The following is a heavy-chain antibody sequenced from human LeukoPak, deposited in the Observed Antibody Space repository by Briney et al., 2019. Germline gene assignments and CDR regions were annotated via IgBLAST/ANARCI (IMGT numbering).Heavy chain of an antibody. CDR2: IRPDGGQE. D-gene: IGHD6-19*01. CDR1: GFTFRNSW. V-gene: IGHV3-7*01. J-gene: IGHJ4*02. CDR3: ATSSDWAFDH. Sequence: GGSLRLSCAASGFTFRNSWMTWVRQAPGKGLEWVANIRPDGGQEQYADSLAGRITISRDNVRNSLFLQLNSLRTEDTAVYFCATSSDWAFDHWGQGTLVTVSS.